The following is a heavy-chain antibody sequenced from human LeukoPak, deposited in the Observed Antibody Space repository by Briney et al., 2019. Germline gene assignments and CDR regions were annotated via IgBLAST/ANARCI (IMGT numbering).Heavy chain of an antibody. V-gene: IGHV3-74*01. CDR3: TRDFDFSSAI. Sequence: GGSLRLSCAASGFTFSSYWMHWVRQAPGKGLVWISRISPDGSTTGHADSVKGRFTTSRDNAKNTLFLQMNSLRAEDTAVYYCTRDFDFSSAIWGQGTLVTVSS. CDR1: GFTFSSYW. J-gene: IGHJ4*02. D-gene: IGHD3-3*01. CDR2: ISPDGSTT.